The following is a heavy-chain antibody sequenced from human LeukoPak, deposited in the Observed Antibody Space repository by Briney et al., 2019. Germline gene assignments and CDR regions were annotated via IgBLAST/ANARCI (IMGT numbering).Heavy chain of an antibody. Sequence: PGGSLRLSCADSGFTFSSHWMHWVRQAPGKGLVWVSRIKYDASSTSYADSVKGRFTISRDNANNSLYLQMNSLRAEDTAVYYCARESEWLGPYWGQGTLVTVSS. CDR3: ARESEWLGPY. CDR2: IKYDASST. V-gene: IGHV3-74*01. D-gene: IGHD6-19*01. CDR1: GFTFSSHW. J-gene: IGHJ4*02.